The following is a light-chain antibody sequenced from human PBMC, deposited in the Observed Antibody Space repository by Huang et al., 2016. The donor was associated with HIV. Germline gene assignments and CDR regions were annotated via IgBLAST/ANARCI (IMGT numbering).Light chain of an antibody. Sequence: DIQMTQFPSSLSASVGDRVAITCRASQNISSYLNWYQQKPGKAPKLLSYAASSLQSGVPSSVSGSGSGTDFTLTISSLQPEDLATYFCQQSYSTLVAFGQGTKVEIK. J-gene: IGKJ1*01. CDR3: QQSYSTLVA. V-gene: IGKV1-39*01. CDR2: AAS. CDR1: QNISSY.